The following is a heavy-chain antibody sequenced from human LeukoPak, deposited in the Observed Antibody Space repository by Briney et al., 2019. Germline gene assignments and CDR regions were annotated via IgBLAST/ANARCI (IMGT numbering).Heavy chain of an antibody. D-gene: IGHD3-16*02. J-gene: IGHJ4*02. CDR3: ARHFRDYVWGSYRYTGIDY. V-gene: IGHV4-38-2*02. CDR2: IYHSGST. Sequence: SETLSLTCTVSGYSISSGYYWGWIWQPPGKGLEWIGSIYHSGSTYYNPSLKSRVTISVDTSKNQFSLKLSSVTAADTAVYYCARHFRDYVWGSYRYTGIDYWGQGTLVTVSS. CDR1: GYSISSGYY.